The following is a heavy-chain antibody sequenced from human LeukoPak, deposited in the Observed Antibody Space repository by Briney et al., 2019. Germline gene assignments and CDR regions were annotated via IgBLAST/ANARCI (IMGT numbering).Heavy chain of an antibody. CDR2: IYPGDSDT. Sequence: GESLKISCKASGYSFFSYWIAWVRQMPGKGLEWMGVIYPGDSDTRYSPSFQGQVTISADKSISTAYLQWSSLKASDTAIYYCARTIATKPGDAFDLWGQGTMVTVSS. CDR1: GYSFFSYW. J-gene: IGHJ3*01. D-gene: IGHD1-26*01. CDR3: ARTIATKPGDAFDL. V-gene: IGHV5-51*01.